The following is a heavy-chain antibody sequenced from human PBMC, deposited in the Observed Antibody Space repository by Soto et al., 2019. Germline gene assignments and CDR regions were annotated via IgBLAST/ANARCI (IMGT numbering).Heavy chain of an antibody. CDR3: TRSVVYCSGGSCYSGDAFDL. Sequence: GGSLRLSCAASGFPFTSYTMNWVRQAPGKGLEWVSYISSSSSSINYADSVKGRFTTSRDNAKNSLYLQMNSLRDEDTAVYYCTRSVVYCSGGSCYSGDAFDLWGQGTMVTVSS. D-gene: IGHD2-15*01. V-gene: IGHV3-48*02. J-gene: IGHJ3*01. CDR2: ISSSSSSI. CDR1: GFPFTSYT.